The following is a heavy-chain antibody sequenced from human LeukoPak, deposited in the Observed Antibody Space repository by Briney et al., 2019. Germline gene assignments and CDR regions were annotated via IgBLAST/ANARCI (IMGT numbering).Heavy chain of an antibody. CDR3: ARQPEPTLLPVAGDFDY. D-gene: IGHD6-19*01. CDR2: ISAYNGNT. V-gene: IGHV1-18*01. J-gene: IGHJ4*02. Sequence: GASVKVSCKASGYTFTSYGISWVRQAPGQGLEWMGWISAYNGNTNYAQKLQGRVTMTTDTSTSTAYMELRSLRSDDTAVYYCARQPEPTLLPVAGDFDYWGQGTLVTVFS. CDR1: GYTFTSYG.